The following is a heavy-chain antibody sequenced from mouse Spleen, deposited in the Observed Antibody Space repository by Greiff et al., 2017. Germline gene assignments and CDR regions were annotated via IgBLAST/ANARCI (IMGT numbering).Heavy chain of an antibody. CDR2: IDPETGGT. CDR3: TRSSTSAWFAY. Sequence: VQLQQSGAELVRPGASVTLSCKASGYTFTDYEMHWVKQTPVHGLEWIGAIDPETGGTAYNQKFKGKAILTADKSSSTAYMELRSLTSEDSAVYYCTRSSTSAWFAYWGQGTLVTVSA. J-gene: IGHJ3*01. CDR1: GYTFTDYE. D-gene: IGHD1-3*01. V-gene: IGHV1-15*01.